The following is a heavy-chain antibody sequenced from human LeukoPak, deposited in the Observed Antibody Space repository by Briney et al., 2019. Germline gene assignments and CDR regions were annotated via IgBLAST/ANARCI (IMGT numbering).Heavy chain of an antibody. J-gene: IGHJ6*03. V-gene: IGHV1-69*05. CDR1: GGIFSSYA. CDR2: IIPIFGTA. Sequence: SVKVSCKASGGIFSSYAISWVRQAPGQGLEWMGGIIPIFGTANYAQKFQGRVTITTDESTSTAYMELSSLRSEDTAVYYCASTEQWLVSGLYYYYYMDVWGKGTTVTVSS. D-gene: IGHD6-19*01. CDR3: ASTEQWLVSGLYYYYYMDV.